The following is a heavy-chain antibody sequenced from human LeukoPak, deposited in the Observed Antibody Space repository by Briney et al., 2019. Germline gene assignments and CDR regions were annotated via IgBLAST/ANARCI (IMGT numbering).Heavy chain of an antibody. Sequence: GGSLRLSCAASGFTFSSYDMHWVRQATGKGLEWVSAIGTAGDTYYPGSVKGRFTISRENAKNSLYLQMNSLRAEDTAVYYCARVLLHGDYSAHWHFDLWGRGTLVTVSS. CDR3: ARVLLHGDYSAHWHFDL. CDR1: GFTFSSYD. D-gene: IGHD4-17*01. CDR2: IGTAGDT. J-gene: IGHJ2*01. V-gene: IGHV3-13*01.